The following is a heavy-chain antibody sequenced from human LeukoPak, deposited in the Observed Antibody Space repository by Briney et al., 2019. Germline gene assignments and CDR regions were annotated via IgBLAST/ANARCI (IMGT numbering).Heavy chain of an antibody. CDR3: AREDYYNSGGYYLDY. Sequence: PSETLSLTCSVSDDSITMYYWTWIRQPPGKGLEWIGYVDHTGSTNFNPSLNGRVSISVDTSKNQFSLKLSSVTAADTAVYFCAREDYYNSGGYYLDYWGQGTLVTVSS. D-gene: IGHD3-22*01. V-gene: IGHV4-59*08. CDR1: DDSITMYY. CDR2: VDHTGST. J-gene: IGHJ4*02.